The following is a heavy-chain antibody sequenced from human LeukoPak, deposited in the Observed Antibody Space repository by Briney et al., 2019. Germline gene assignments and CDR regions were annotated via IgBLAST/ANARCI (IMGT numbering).Heavy chain of an antibody. V-gene: IGHV4-34*01. J-gene: IGHJ5*02. CDR2: INHSGST. Sequence: SETLSLTCAVYGGSFSGYYWSWIRQPPGKGLEWIGEINHSGSTNYNPSLKSRVTISVDTSKNQFSLKLSSVTAADTAVYYCARALSITIFGVVIRTGNWFDPWGQGTLVTVSS. D-gene: IGHD3-3*01. CDR1: GGSFSGYY. CDR3: ARALSITIFGVVIRTGNWFDP.